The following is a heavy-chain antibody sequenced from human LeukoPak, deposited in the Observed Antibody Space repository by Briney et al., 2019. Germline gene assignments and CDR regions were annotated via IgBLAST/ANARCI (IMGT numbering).Heavy chain of an antibody. D-gene: IGHD6-19*01. Sequence: GGSLRLSCAASGFTFSSYSMNWVRQVPGKGLEWVSYISSSSSTIYYADSVKGRFTISRDNAKNSLYLQMNSLRAEDTAVYYCAREGYSSGWSYYFDYWGQGTLVTVSS. CDR2: ISSSSSTI. CDR3: AREGYSSGWSYYFDY. J-gene: IGHJ4*02. CDR1: GFTFSSYS. V-gene: IGHV3-48*01.